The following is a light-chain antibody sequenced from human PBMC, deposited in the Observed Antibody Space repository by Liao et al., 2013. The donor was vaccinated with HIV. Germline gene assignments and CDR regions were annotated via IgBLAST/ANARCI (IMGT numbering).Light chain of an antibody. J-gene: IGLJ1*01. V-gene: IGLV3-1*01. CDR3: QAWDSSTPYV. CDR2: QDT. Sequence: SYELTQAPSVSVSPGQTASITCSGDKLGDKYACWYQQKPGQSPALVIYQDTKRPSGIPERFSGSNSGNTATLTISRVEAGDEADYYCQAWDSSTPYVFGTGTKVTVL. CDR1: KLGDKY.